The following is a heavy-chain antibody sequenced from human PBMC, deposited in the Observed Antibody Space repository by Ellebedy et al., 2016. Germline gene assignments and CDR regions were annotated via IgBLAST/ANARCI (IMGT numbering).Heavy chain of an antibody. J-gene: IGHJ4*02. V-gene: IGHV3-23*01. CDR1: GFTFSRYA. CDR2: ISGSGGGT. CDR3: AGSTIGLFDY. Sequence: GGSLRLXXAASGFTFSRYAMSWVRLAPGKGLQWVSSISGSGGGTHYADSVKGRFTISRDNAKNSLYLQMNSLSVEDTAVYYCAGSTIGLFDYWGQGTLVTVSS. D-gene: IGHD5-24*01.